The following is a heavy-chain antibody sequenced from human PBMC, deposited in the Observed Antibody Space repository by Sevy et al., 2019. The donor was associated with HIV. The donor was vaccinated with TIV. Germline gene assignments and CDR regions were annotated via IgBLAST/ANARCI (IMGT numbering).Heavy chain of an antibody. D-gene: IGHD2-8*01. J-gene: IGHJ4*02. V-gene: IGHV3-23*01. CDR3: AGEGCSRPHDY. Sequence: GGSLRLSCAASGFAFYEYSMSWIRQAPGKGLEWVATLSFGCGKINYADSVKGRFTISRDISKNSFYLQMDNLGVEDTALYYCAGEGCSRPHDYWGQGTRVTVSS. CDR2: LSFGCGKI. CDR1: GFAFYEYS.